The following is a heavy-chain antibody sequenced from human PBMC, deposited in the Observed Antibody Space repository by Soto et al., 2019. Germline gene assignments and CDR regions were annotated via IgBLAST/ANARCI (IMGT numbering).Heavy chain of an antibody. D-gene: IGHD3-10*01. CDR1: GYTFTSYG. CDR3: AKVLLWFGELSPDYYYYYGMDV. Sequence: QVQLVQSGAEVKKPGASVKVSCKASGYTFTSYGISWVRQAPGQGLEWMGWISAYNGNTNYAQKLQGRVTITTDTSTSTAYMELRSLRSDDTAVYYCAKVLLWFGELSPDYYYYYGMDVWGQGTTVTVSS. V-gene: IGHV1-18*01. CDR2: ISAYNGNT. J-gene: IGHJ6*02.